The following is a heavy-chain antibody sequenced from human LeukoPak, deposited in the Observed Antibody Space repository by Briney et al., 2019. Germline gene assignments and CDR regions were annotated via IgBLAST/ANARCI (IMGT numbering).Heavy chain of an antibody. Sequence: SETLSLTCAVYGGSFSGYYWSWIRQPPGKGLEWIGEINHSGSTNYNPSLKSRVTISVDTSKNQFSLKLSSVTAADTAVYYCARASSSSGHWFDPWGQGTLVTVSS. CDR3: ARASSSSGHWFDP. CDR1: GGSFSGYY. D-gene: IGHD6-6*01. CDR2: INHSGST. J-gene: IGHJ5*02. V-gene: IGHV4-34*01.